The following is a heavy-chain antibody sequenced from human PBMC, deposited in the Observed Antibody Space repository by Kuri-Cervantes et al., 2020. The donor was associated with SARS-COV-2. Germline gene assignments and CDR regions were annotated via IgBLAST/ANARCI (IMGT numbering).Heavy chain of an antibody. V-gene: IGHV1-2*04. Sequence: ASVKVSCKASGYTFSDYYMHWVRQAPGQGLEWMGWINPNSGGTNYAQKFQGWVTMTTDTSISTDYMELSRLRSDDTAVYYCARSTAFRRLVDLSLGVAFEILGQGTMVTVSS. CDR3: ARSTAFRRLVDLSLGVAFEI. J-gene: IGHJ3*02. D-gene: IGHD2-21*02. CDR2: INPNSGGT. CDR1: GYTFSDYY.